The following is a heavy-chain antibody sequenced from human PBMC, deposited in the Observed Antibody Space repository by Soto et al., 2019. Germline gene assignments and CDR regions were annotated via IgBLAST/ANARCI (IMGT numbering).Heavy chain of an antibody. CDR1: GGSFSGYF. CDR2: IYYSGST. D-gene: IGHD3-22*01. J-gene: IGHJ4*02. V-gene: IGHV4-34*01. CDR3: ARGHTYYYDSSGYYLDY. Sequence: SETLSLTCAVYGGSFSGYFWSWIRQPPGKGLEWIGSIYYSGSTYYNPSLKSRVAISVDTSKNQFSLKLSSVTAADTAVYYCARGHTYYYDSSGYYLDYWGQGTLVTVSS.